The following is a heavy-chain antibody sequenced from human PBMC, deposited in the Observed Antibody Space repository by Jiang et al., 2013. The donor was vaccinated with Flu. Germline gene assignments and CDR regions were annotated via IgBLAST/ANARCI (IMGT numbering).Heavy chain of an antibody. D-gene: IGHD5-24*01. CDR2: VYYSGTT. J-gene: IGHJ6*02. V-gene: IGHV4-59*01. CDR3: ARNGHKSYYYYGMDV. CDR1: GDSLSSYY. Sequence: TCTISGDSLSSYYWSWIRQPPGKGLEWIGYVYYSGTTNYNPSLKSRVTISVDTSKNQFSLKLNSVTAADTAVYYCARNGHKSYYYYGMDVWGQGTTVTVSS.